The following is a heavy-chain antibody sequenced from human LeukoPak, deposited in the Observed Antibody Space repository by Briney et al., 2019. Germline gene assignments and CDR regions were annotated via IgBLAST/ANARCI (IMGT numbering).Heavy chain of an antibody. Sequence: GESLKISCKGSGYSFASYWIGWVRQMPGKGLEWMGIIYPGDSDTRYSPSFQGQVTISADKSISTAYLQWSSLKASDTAMYYCARHGTAGGSGSYYYNAARGLLDPWGQGTLVTVSS. J-gene: IGHJ5*02. V-gene: IGHV5-51*01. CDR1: GYSFASYW. CDR2: IYPGDSDT. D-gene: IGHD3-10*01. CDR3: ARHGTAGGSGSYYYNAARGLLDP.